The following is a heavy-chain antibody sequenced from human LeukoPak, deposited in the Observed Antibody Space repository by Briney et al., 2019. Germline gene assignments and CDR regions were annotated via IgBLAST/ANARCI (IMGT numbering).Heavy chain of an antibody. J-gene: IGHJ3*02. D-gene: IGHD1-26*01. CDR2: ISAYNGNT. V-gene: IGHV1-18*01. CDR1: GYTFTSYG. CDR3: ARDRPASELPPAFDI. Sequence: PLASVKVSCKASGYTFTSYGISWVRQAPGQGLEWMGWISAYNGNTNYAQKLQGRVTMTTDTSTSTAYMELRSLRSDDTAVYYCARDRPASELPPAFDIWGQGTMVTVSS.